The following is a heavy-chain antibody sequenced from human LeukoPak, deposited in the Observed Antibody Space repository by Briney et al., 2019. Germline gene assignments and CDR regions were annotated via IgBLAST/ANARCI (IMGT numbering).Heavy chain of an antibody. J-gene: IGHJ6*04. D-gene: IGHD2-15*01. CDR3: AIPGNRRINYYCMDV. CDR1: GGSFSGYY. Sequence: SGTLSLTCAVYGGSFSGYYWSWIRQPPGKGLEWIGEINHSGSTNYNPSLKSRVTISVDTSKNQFSLKLSSVTAADTAVYYCAIPGNRRINYYCMDVWGKGTTVTVSS. V-gene: IGHV4-34*01. CDR2: INHSGST.